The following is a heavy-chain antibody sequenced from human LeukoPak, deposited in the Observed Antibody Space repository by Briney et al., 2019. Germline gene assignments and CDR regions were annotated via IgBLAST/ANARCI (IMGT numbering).Heavy chain of an antibody. CDR3: AKVDRGDYSSSPVPYYIYYMNV. CDR1: GFTFSYYS. Sequence: GGSLRLSCAASGFTFSYYSMNWVRQAPGRGLEWVSCISSSSSLIFYSDSVRGRFTISRDNAKNLLYLHMNSLRVEDTAVYYCAKVDRGDYSSSPVPYYIYYMNVWGKGTTVTVSS. D-gene: IGHD6-13*01. J-gene: IGHJ6*03. V-gene: IGHV3-21*01. CDR2: ISSSSSLI.